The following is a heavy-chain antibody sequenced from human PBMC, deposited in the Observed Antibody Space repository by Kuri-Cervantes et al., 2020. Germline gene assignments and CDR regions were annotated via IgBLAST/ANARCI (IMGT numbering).Heavy chain of an antibody. CDR1: GFTFGDYT. V-gene: IGHV3-21*04. CDR3: ARSVGKGEFDY. CDR2: IPGSSSYI. D-gene: IGHD3-16*01. Sequence: GESLKISCAGSGFTFGDYTLNWVRQAPGKGLEWLSSIPGSSSYIYYADSVKGRFTISRDNTKNSLYLQMNSLRAEDTALYYCARSVGKGEFDYWGQGTLVTVSS. J-gene: IGHJ4*02.